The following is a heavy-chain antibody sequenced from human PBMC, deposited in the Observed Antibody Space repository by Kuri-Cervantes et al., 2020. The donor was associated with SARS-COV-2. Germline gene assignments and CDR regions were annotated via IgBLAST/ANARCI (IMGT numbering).Heavy chain of an antibody. Sequence: ASVKVSCKASGYTFTSYGISWVRQAPGQGLEWMGWISAYNGNTNYAQKLQGRVTMTTDTSTSTAYMELRSLRSDDAAVYYCARSPMRFGELLCCDYWGQGTLVTVSS. V-gene: IGHV1-18*01. D-gene: IGHD3-10*01. J-gene: IGHJ4*02. CDR1: GYTFTSYG. CDR3: ARSPMRFGELLCCDY. CDR2: ISAYNGNT.